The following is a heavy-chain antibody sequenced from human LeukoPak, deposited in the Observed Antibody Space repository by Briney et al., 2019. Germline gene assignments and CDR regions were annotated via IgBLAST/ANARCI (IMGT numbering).Heavy chain of an antibody. J-gene: IGHJ4*02. V-gene: IGHV4-59*01. CDR3: ARVITMVRGVPILLFDY. D-gene: IGHD3-10*01. Sequence: SETLSLTCAVSGGSLSGYLWSWIRQPPGKGLEWIGYIYYSGSTNYNPSLKSRVTISVDTSKNQFSLKLSSVTAADTAVYYCARVITMVRGVPILLFDYWGQGTLVTVSS. CDR2: IYYSGST. CDR1: GGSLSGYL.